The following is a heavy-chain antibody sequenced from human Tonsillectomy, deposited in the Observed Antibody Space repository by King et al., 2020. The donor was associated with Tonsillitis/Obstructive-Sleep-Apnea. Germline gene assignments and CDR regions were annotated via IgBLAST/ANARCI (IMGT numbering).Heavy chain of an antibody. CDR1: GGSISSYY. D-gene: IGHD3-3*01. CDR3: ARDRYDFWSGYPGDFDS. J-gene: IGHJ4*02. V-gene: IGHV4-59*01. Sequence: QLQESGPGLVKPSETLSLTCTVSGGSISSYYWSWIRQPPGKGLEWIGYIYYSGSTNYNPSLKSRVTISVDTSKNQFSLKLSSVTAADTAVYYCARDRYDFWSGYPGDFDSWGQGTLVTVSS. CDR2: IYYSGST.